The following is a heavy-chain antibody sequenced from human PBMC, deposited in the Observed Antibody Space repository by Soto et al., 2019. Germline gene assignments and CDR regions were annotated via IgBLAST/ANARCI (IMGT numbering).Heavy chain of an antibody. CDR3: ARWPFPVRHYGMDV. J-gene: IGHJ6*02. Sequence: QVQLQESGPGLVKPSQTLSLTCTVSGGSISSGGYYWSWIRQHPGKGLEWIGYIYYSGSTYYNPSLQSRVTISVDTSKNQFSLKLSSVTAADTAVYYCARWPFPVRHYGMDVWGQGTTVTVSS. D-gene: IGHD3-3*02. CDR1: GGSISSGGYY. V-gene: IGHV4-31*03. CDR2: IYYSGST.